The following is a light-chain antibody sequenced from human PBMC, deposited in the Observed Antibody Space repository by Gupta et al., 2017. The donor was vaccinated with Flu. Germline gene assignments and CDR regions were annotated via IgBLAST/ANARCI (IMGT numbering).Light chain of an antibody. Sequence: SFILTQSPPVSVAPGQTASIACGGNNIGSETVHWYQQKPGQAPVLVLYDDDFRPSGIPERFSGSNSGNTATLTIRRVEAGDEADYYCQVWDTASDHWLFGAGTTLTVV. J-gene: IGLJ3*02. CDR2: DDD. V-gene: IGLV3-21*02. CDR1: NIGSET. CDR3: QVWDTASDHWL.